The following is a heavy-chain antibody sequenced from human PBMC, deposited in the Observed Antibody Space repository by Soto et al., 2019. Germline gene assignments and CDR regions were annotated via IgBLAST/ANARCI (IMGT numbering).Heavy chain of an antibody. V-gene: IGHV3-20*04. CDR2: INWNGGST. CDR1: GFTFDDYG. CDR3: ARDMESSYYYYGMDV. D-gene: IGHD1-1*01. J-gene: IGHJ6*02. Sequence: AGGSLRLSCAASGFTFDDYGMSWVRQAPGKGLEWVSGINWNGGSTGYADSVKGRFTISRDNAKNSLYLQMNSLRAEDTALYYCARDMESSYYYYGMDVWGQGTTVTVSS.